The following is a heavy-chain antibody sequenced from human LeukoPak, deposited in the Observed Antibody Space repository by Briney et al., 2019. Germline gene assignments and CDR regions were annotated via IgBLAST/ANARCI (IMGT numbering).Heavy chain of an antibody. V-gene: IGHV3-49*04. J-gene: IGHJ4*02. Sequence: GGSLRLSCTASGFTFGDYAMSWVRQAPGKGLEWVGFIRSKAYGGTTEYAASVKGRFTISRDDSKNTLYLQMNSLKTEDTAVYYCTTDGVGVEGATYDNWGQGTLVSVSS. CDR3: TTDGVGVEGATYDN. CDR2: IRSKAYGGTT. D-gene: IGHD1-26*01. CDR1: GFTFGDYA.